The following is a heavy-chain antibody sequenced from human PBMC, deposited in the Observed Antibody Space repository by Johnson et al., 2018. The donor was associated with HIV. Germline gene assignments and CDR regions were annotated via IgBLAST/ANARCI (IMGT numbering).Heavy chain of an antibody. J-gene: IGHJ3*02. CDR1: GFTFSNSD. CDR2: INTAGDT. D-gene: IGHD3-16*01. CDR3: ASFSRPRAYDYALGSDAFDM. Sequence: VQLVESGGGLVQPGGSLRLSCAASGFTFSNSDMHWVRQATGRGLEWVSTINTAGDTYYLGSVKGRFTISRENAKNSLYLQMNNLRAGDTAVYYCASFSRPRAYDYALGSDAFDMWGQGTMVTVSS. V-gene: IGHV3-13*01.